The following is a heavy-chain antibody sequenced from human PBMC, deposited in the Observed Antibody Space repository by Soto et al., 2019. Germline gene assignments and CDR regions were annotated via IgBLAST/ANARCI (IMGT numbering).Heavy chain of an antibody. V-gene: IGHV4-30-2*01. J-gene: IGHJ5*02. Sequence: QLQLQESGSGLVKPSQTLSLTCAASGGSISSGGYSWSWIRQPPGKDLEWIGYIYHSGSTYYNPSHKSRVTISVDRSKNQFSRKLSSVTAADTAMYYCPRVPSPWGHGPPVTVSA. CDR3: PRVPSP. CDR2: IYHSGST. CDR1: GGSISSGGYS.